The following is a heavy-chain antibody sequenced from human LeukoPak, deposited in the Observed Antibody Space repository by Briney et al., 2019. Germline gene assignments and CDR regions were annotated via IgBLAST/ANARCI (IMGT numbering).Heavy chain of an antibody. V-gene: IGHV1-18*01. Sequence: GASVKVSCKASGYTFTSYGISWVRQAPGQRLEWMGWISAYNGNTNYAQKLQGRVTMTTDTSTSTAYMELRSLRSDDTAVYYCARLYCSSTSCSPRKYYFDYWGQGTLVTVSS. J-gene: IGHJ4*02. D-gene: IGHD2-2*01. CDR1: GYTFTSYG. CDR3: ARLYCSSTSCSPRKYYFDY. CDR2: ISAYNGNT.